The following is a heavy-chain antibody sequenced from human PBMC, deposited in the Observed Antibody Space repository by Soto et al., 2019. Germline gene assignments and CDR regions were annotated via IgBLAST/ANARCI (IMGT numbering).Heavy chain of an antibody. CDR1: GFTVSSNY. CDR3: AKQGYSSSWYGWGYYYYGMDV. J-gene: IGHJ6*02. D-gene: IGHD6-13*01. CDR2: ISYDGSNK. Sequence: HPGGSLRLSCAASGFTVSSNYMSWVRQAPGKGLEWVSVISYDGSNKYYADSVKGRFTISRDNSKNTLYLQMNSLRAEDTAVYYCAKQGYSSSWYGWGYYYYGMDVWGQGTTVTVSS. V-gene: IGHV3-30*18.